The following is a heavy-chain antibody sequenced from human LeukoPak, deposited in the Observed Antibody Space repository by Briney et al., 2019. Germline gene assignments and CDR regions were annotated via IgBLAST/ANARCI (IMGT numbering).Heavy chain of an antibody. Sequence: SETLSLTCTVSGGSVSSGSYYWSWIRQPPGTGLEWIGYIYYSGSTNYNPSLKSRVTISVDTSKNQFSLKLTSVTAADTAVYYCAGSQGGNWFDPWGQGTLVTVSS. J-gene: IGHJ5*02. V-gene: IGHV4-61*01. CDR2: IYYSGST. CDR3: AGSQGGNWFDP. CDR1: GGSVSSGSYY. D-gene: IGHD3-16*01.